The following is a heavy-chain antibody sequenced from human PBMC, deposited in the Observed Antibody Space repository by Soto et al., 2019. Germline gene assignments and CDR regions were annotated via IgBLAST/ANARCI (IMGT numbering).Heavy chain of an antibody. V-gene: IGHV5-51*01. CDR3: ARLENCGGDFYPLKFDC. CDR2: IYPDDSDT. Sequence: EVQLVQSGAEVKKPGESLKISWKCSGDNFPSSWLAWVRQMTGQGMEWMGIIYPDDSDTRYSPSFEGQVTLSVDKSISTAHLQWSSLKASDTAMDYCARLENCGGDFYPLKFDCWGQGTLVTVSS. CDR1: GDNFPSSW. J-gene: IGHJ4*02. D-gene: IGHD2-21*02.